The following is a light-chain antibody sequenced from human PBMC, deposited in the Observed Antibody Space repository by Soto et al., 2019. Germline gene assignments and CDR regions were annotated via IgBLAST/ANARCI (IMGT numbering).Light chain of an antibody. V-gene: IGKV3-20*01. CDR3: HQYDVAPQT. J-gene: IGKJ2*01. CDR2: GTS. Sequence: EVVLTQSPDTLSLSPGERATVSCRASQSVSRSNLAWYQHKPGQAPRLLIYGTSNRATGIPDRFIGRGSGTDLTLTISRLEPEDFAVYYCHQYDVAPQTFGRGTKVDIK. CDR1: QSVSRSN.